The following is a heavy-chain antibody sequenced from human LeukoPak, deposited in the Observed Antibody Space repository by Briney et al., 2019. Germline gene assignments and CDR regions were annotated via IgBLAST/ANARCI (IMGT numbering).Heavy chain of an antibody. CDR3: ARGLGYAEWGTLSSEYFQH. J-gene: IGHJ1*01. CDR2: INHSGST. V-gene: IGHV4-34*01. D-gene: IGHD3-16*01. Sequence: SETLSLTCAVYGGSFSGYYWSWIRQPPGKGLEWIGEINHSGSTNYNPSLKSRVTISVDTSKNQFSLKLSSVTAAGTAVYYCARGLGYAEWGTLSSEYFQHWGQGTLVTVSS. CDR1: GGSFSGYY.